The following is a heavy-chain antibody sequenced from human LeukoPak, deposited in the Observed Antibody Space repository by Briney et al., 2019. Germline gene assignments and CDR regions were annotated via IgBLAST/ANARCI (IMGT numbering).Heavy chain of an antibody. CDR2: ISGSGGST. CDR1: GFTFSSYA. CDR3: AKEYYYGSGSYYNAPPHYMDV. Sequence: GGSLRLSRAASGFTFSSYAMSWVRQAPGKGLEWVSAISGSGGSTYYADSVKGRFTISRDNSKNTLYLQMNSLRAEDTAVYYCAKEYYYGSGSYYNAPPHYMDVWGKGTTVTVSS. D-gene: IGHD3-10*01. J-gene: IGHJ6*03. V-gene: IGHV3-23*01.